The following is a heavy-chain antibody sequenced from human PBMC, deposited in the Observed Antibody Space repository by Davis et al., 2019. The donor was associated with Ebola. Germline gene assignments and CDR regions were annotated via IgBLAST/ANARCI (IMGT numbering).Heavy chain of an antibody. D-gene: IGHD1-1*01. J-gene: IGHJ5*02. Sequence: PGGSLRPSCTASGFTSGNYAMSWFCQAPGKGLEWVSFIRVRSYGGTTEYAASVKGRFTISRDDSKSIAYLQMNSLKTEDTAVYYCTRGVIGYGDSRGTGFDPWGQGTLVTVSS. CDR3: TRGVIGYGDSRGTGFDP. CDR1: GFTSGNYA. CDR2: IRVRSYGGTT. V-gene: IGHV3-49*03.